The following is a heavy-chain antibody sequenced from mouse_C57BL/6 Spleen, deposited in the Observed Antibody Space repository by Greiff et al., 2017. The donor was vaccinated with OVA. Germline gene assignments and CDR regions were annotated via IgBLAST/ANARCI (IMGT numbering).Heavy chain of an antibody. CDR3: SRSLITTVVATEP. CDR2: IYPGSGST. CDR1: GYTFTSSW. D-gene: IGHD1-1*01. V-gene: IGHV1-55*01. J-gene: IGHJ3*01. Sequence: QVQLQQPGAELVKPGASVKMSCKASGYTFTSSWITWVKQRPGQGLEWIGDIYPGSGSTNYNEKFKSKATLTVDTSSSTAYMQLSSLTSEDAAVYNCSRSLITTVVATEPWGQGTLVTVSA.